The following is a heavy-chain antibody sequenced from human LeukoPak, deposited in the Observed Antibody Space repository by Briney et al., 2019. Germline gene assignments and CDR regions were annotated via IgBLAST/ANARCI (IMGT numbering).Heavy chain of an antibody. V-gene: IGHV3-30*02. D-gene: IGHD7-27*01. CDR3: AKDRQGSQSSGEDY. CDR2: IRYDGSNK. CDR1: GITFSSYA. Sequence: GGSLRLSCAASGITFSSYAMHWVRQAPGKGLEWVAFIRYDGSNKYYADSVKGRFTISRDNSNNTLYLQINSLRAEDTAVYYCAKDRQGSQSSGEDYWGQGTLVTVSS. J-gene: IGHJ4*02.